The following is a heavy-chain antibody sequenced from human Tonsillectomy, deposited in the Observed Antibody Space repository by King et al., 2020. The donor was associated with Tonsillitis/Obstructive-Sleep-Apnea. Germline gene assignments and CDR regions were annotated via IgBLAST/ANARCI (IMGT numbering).Heavy chain of an antibody. CDR2: IKSKTDGGTT. D-gene: IGHD2-15*01. CDR1: GFSFNKAW. CDR3: TTRFSEYCTGGSCYYGMDV. V-gene: IGHV3-15*07. J-gene: IGHJ6*02. Sequence: DGQLVQSGGGLVKPGGSLRLSCVASGFSFNKAWMTWVRQAPGKGLEWVSRIKSKTDGGTTDYAAPVKGRFTISRDDSKNTLYLQMNSLRTEDTAVYYCTTRFSEYCTGGSCYYGMDVWGQGTTVTVSS.